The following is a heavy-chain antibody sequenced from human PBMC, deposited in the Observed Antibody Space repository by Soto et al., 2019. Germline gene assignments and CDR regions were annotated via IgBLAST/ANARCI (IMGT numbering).Heavy chain of an antibody. V-gene: IGHV3-23*01. CDR1: GFTISNYA. D-gene: IGHD3-3*01. CDR2: ISGSGSSA. J-gene: IGHJ6*02. CDR3: AKDGGFLTYNMDV. Sequence: GSLRLSCAASGFTISNYAMNWVRQAPGKGLEWVSIISGSGSSAYYADSVKGRFTISRDNSKNTLYLQMKSLRAEDTAVYYCAKDGGFLTYNMDVWGQGTTVTVSS.